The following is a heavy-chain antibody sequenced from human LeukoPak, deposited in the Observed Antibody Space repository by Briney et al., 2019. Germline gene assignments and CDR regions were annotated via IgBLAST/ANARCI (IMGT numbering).Heavy chain of an antibody. CDR1: GFTFSSYA. CDR2: ISGSGGST. CDR3: AKGPVEAGLFDY. Sequence: PGGSLRLSCATSGFTFSSYAMSWVRQAPGKGLEWVSAISGSGGSTYYADSVKGRFTISRDNSKNTLYLQMNSLRAEDTAVYYCAKGPVEAGLFDYWGQGTLVTVSS. J-gene: IGHJ4*02. V-gene: IGHV3-23*01. D-gene: IGHD6-19*01.